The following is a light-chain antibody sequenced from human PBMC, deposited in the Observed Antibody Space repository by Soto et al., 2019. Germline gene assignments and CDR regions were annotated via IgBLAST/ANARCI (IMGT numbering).Light chain of an antibody. CDR3: QQYDNVPLT. CDR1: QDITNY. V-gene: IGKV1-33*01. CDR2: HAS. Sequence: IQMTQSPSSLSASAGDRVSISCQASQDITNYLNWYQQKPGRAPKLLIYHASNLETGVPSRFSGSKSGTNFNFTISSLQPEDVATYYCQQYDNVPLTFGGGTKVEIK. J-gene: IGKJ4*01.